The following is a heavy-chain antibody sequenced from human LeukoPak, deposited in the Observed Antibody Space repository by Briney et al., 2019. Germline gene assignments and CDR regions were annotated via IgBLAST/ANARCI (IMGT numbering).Heavy chain of an antibody. CDR1: GGTFSSYA. V-gene: IGHV1-69*04. J-gene: IGHJ4*02. Sequence: SVKVSCKASGGTFSSYAISWVRQAPGQGLEWMGRIIPILGIANYAQKFQGRVTITADKSTSTAYMELSSLRSEDTAVYYCARASSSGYLGNIDYWGQGTLVTVPS. CDR2: IIPILGIA. CDR3: ARASSSGYLGNIDY. D-gene: IGHD3-22*01.